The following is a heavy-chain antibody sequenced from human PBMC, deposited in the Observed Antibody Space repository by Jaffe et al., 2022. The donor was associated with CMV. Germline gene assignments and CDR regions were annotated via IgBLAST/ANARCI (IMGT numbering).Heavy chain of an antibody. D-gene: IGHD3-3*01. CDR3: ARGFRRYDFWSAYYDASGRDTPGAFDI. Sequence: QVQLVQSGPEVKKPGASVKVSCKASGYTFTSYDISWVRQAPGQGLEWMGWISPNNGNTKYAQNLQGRVSMTTDTSTSTAYMELRSLRSDDTAVYYCARGFRRYDFWSAYYDASGRDTPGAFDIWGQGTVVTVSS. V-gene: IGHV1-18*04. CDR1: GYTFTSYD. CDR2: ISPNNGNT. J-gene: IGHJ3*02.